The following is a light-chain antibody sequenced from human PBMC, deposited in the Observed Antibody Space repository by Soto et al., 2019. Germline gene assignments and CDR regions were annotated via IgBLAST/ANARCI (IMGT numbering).Light chain of an antibody. CDR2: NNN. CDR3: AAWDDSLNGWV. Sequence: QSVLTQPPSPSGTPGQRVTISCSGSSSNIGSNTVNWYQQLPGTTPKLLIYNNNQRPSGVPDRFSVSKSGTSASLAISGLQSEDEADYYCAAWDDSLNGWVFGGGTKLTVL. CDR1: SSNIGSNT. V-gene: IGLV1-44*01. J-gene: IGLJ3*02.